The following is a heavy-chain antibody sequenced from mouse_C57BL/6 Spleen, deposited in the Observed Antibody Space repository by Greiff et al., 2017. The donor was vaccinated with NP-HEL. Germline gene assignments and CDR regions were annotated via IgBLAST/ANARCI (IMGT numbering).Heavy chain of an antibody. J-gene: IGHJ2*01. Sequence: VQLQQPGAELVKPGASVKLSCKASGYTFTSYWMQWVKQRPGQGLEWIGEIDPSDSYTTYNQKFKGKATLTVDTSSSTAYMQLSSLTSEDSAVYYCARKGITTVVATPDYWGQGTTLTVSS. D-gene: IGHD1-1*01. CDR1: GYTFTSYW. V-gene: IGHV1-50*01. CDR2: IDPSDSYT. CDR3: ARKGITTVVATPDY.